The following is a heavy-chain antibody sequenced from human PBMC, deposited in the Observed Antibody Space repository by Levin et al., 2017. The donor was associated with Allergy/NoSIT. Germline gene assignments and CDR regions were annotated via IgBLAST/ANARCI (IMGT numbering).Heavy chain of an antibody. CDR1: GGSISSYY. V-gene: IGHV4-59*01. CDR2: IYYSGST. CDR3: AREGYCSGGSCYPDDAFDI. Sequence: SQTLSLTCTVSGGSISSYYWSWIRQPPGKGLEWIGYIYYSGSTNYNPSLKSRVTISVDTSKNQFSLKLSSVTAADTAVYYCAREGYCSGGSCYPDDAFDIWGQGTMVTVSS. D-gene: IGHD2-15*01. J-gene: IGHJ3*02.